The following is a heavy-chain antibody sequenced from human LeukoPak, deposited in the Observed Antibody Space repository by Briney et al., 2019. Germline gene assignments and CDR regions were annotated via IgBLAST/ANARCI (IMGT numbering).Heavy chain of an antibody. CDR1: GFTFSSYA. J-gene: IGHJ6*03. Sequence: GGSLRLSCAASGFTFSSYAMSWVRQAPGKGLEWVANIKQDGSEKYYVDPVKGRFTISRDNAKNSLYLQMNGLRAEDTAVYYCARSDYSNYVGTDYYYYMDVWGKGTTVTVFS. CDR2: IKQDGSEK. V-gene: IGHV3-7*01. D-gene: IGHD4-11*01. CDR3: ARSDYSNYVGTDYYYYMDV.